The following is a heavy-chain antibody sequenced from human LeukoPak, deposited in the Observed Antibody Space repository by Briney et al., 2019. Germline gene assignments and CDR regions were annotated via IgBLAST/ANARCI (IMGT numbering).Heavy chain of an antibody. J-gene: IGHJ4*02. Sequence: GGSLRLSCAASGFTFSNYWMSWVRQAPGKGLEWVANIKQDGSEKYYVDSVKGRFTISRDNAKNSLYLQMNSLRAEDTAVYYCARVRSTVTTDYWGQGTLVTVSS. CDR2: IKQDGSEK. CDR3: ARVRSTVTTDY. V-gene: IGHV3-7*01. D-gene: IGHD4-17*01. CDR1: GFTFSNYW.